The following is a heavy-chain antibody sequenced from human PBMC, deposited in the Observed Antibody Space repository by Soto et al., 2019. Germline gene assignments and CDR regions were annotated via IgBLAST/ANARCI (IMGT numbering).Heavy chain of an antibody. CDR3: AKDIYYFDY. D-gene: IGHD2-21*01. CDR2: IYHSGST. V-gene: IGHV4-4*02. J-gene: IGHJ4*02. Sequence: SETLSLTCTVSGGSIRSSNWGGWVRQPPGKGLEWIGEIYHSGSTNYNPSLESRVTISVDKSKNQFSLKLSSLTAADTAVYYCAKDIYYFDYWGQGTLVTVSS. CDR1: GGSIRSSNW.